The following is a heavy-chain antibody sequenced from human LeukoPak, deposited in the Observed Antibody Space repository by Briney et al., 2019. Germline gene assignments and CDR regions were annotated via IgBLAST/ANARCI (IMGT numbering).Heavy chain of an antibody. CDR3: ARSFWNDLEYYYNGLDV. Sequence: GGSLRLSCAGSGFTFSSYEVTWVRQAPGKGLEWVSAISGSGDSTYYADSVKGRSTISRDNSKNTLHLQMNSMRAEDTAVYYCARSFWNDLEYYYNGLDVWGQGTTVTVSS. J-gene: IGHJ6*02. D-gene: IGHD1-1*01. V-gene: IGHV3-23*01. CDR2: ISGSGDST. CDR1: GFTFSSYE.